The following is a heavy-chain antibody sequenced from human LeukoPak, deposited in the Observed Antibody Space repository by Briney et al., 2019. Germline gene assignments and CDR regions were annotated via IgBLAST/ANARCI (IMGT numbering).Heavy chain of an antibody. V-gene: IGHV1-18*01. D-gene: IGHD2-15*01. J-gene: IGHJ6*03. CDR3: ARRIAYCSGGSCYSAPYYYYYMDV. CDR2: ISAYNGNT. Sequence: GASGKVSFKDSAYTFTSYGFSWVRQAPGQGLGWMGWISAYNGNTNYAQKLQGHVTMTTDTSTSTAYMELRSLRSDDTAVYYCARRIAYCSGGSCYSAPYYYYYMDVWGKGTTVTVSS. CDR1: AYTFTSYG.